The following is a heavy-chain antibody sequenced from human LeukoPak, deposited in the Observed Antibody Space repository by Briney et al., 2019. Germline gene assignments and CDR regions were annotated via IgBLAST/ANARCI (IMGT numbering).Heavy chain of an antibody. CDR3: AERISGYYSWFDP. CDR2: ISGSGGST. V-gene: IGHV3-23*01. J-gene: IGHJ5*02. Sequence: GGSLRLSGAASGFTFRSYAMSWVRQAPGKGLEWVSAISGSGGSTYYADSVKGRSTISRANPKKTLYLQMNSLRAEDTAGYSCAERISGYYSWFDPWGQGTLVTVSS. D-gene: IGHD3-22*01. CDR1: GFTFRSYA.